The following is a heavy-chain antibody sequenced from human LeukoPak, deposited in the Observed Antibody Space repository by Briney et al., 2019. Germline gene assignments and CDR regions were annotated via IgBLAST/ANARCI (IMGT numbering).Heavy chain of an antibody. CDR1: GYTFTSYG. J-gene: IGHJ4*02. D-gene: IGHD3-3*01. CDR3: ARDHYDFWSGSANY. Sequence: ASVKVSCKSSGYTFTSYGISWVRQAPGQGLEWMGWISAYNGNTNYAQKLQGRVTMTTDTSTSTAYMELRSLRSDDTAVYYCARDHYDFWSGSANYWGQGTLVTVSS. CDR2: ISAYNGNT. V-gene: IGHV1-18*01.